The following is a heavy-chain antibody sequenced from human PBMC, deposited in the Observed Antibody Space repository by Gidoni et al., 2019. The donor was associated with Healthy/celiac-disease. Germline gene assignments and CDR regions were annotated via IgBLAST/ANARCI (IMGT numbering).Heavy chain of an antibody. V-gene: IGHV3-21*01. CDR2: ISSSSSYI. CDR3: ATPLIPLVSTGWLDNDY. D-gene: IGHD6-19*01. Sequence: EVQLVESGGGLVKPGGSLRLSCAASGFTFSSYSMNWVRQAPGKGLEWVSSISSSSSYIYYADSVKGRFTISRDNAKNSLYLQMNSLRAEDTAVYYCATPLIPLVSTGWLDNDYWGQGTLVTVSS. CDR1: GFTFSSYS. J-gene: IGHJ4*02.